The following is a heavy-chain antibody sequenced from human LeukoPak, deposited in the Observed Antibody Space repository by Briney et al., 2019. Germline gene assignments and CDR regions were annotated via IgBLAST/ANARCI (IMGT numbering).Heavy chain of an antibody. J-gene: IGHJ4*02. V-gene: IGHV1-69*13. CDR2: IIPIFGTA. D-gene: IGHD3-3*01. CDR3: ATRVNYDFWSGYYSGFDY. CDR1: GGTFSSYA. Sequence: SVKVSCKASGGTFSSYAISWVRQAPGQGLEWMGGIIPIFGTANYAQKFQGRVTITADESTSTTYMELSSLRSEDTAVYYCATRVNYDFWSGYYSGFDYWGQGTLVTVSS.